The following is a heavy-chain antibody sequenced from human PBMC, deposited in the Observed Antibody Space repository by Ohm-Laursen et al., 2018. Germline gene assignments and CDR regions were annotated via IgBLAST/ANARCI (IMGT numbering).Heavy chain of an antibody. D-gene: IGHD4-11*01. Sequence: SDTLSLTCAVYGGSFSGYYWNWVRQPPGKGLEWIGEINHSGSTNYNPSLKSRVTMSVDTSKNQFSLKLSSVTAADTAVYYCARNTTGPWGQGTLVTVSS. CDR3: ARNTTGP. J-gene: IGHJ5*02. CDR2: INHSGST. V-gene: IGHV4-34*01. CDR1: GGSFSGYY.